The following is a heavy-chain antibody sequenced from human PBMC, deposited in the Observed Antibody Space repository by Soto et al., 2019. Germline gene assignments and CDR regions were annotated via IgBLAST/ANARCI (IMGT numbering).Heavy chain of an antibody. CDR2: IYHSGST. J-gene: IGHJ4*02. V-gene: IGHV4-4*02. Sequence: SETLSLTCAVSGGSISSSNWWSWVRQPPGKGLEWIGEIYHSGSTNYNPSLKSRVTISVDKSKNQFSLKLSSVTAADTAVYYCASSAEIAAAGTGDYWGQGTLVTVS. CDR1: GGSISSSNW. D-gene: IGHD6-13*01. CDR3: ASSAEIAAAGTGDY.